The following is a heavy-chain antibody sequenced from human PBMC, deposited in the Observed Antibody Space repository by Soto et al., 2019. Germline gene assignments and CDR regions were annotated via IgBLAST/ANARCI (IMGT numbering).Heavy chain of an antibody. CDR1: GFTFSSYA. Sequence: VGSLRLSCAASGFTFSSYAMSWVRQAPGKGLEWVSAISGSGGSTYYADSVKGRFTIPRDNSKNTLYLQMNSLRAEDTAVYYCAKDRYSSGWNWFDPWGQGTLVTVSS. V-gene: IGHV3-23*01. D-gene: IGHD6-19*01. J-gene: IGHJ5*02. CDR2: ISGSGGST. CDR3: AKDRYSSGWNWFDP.